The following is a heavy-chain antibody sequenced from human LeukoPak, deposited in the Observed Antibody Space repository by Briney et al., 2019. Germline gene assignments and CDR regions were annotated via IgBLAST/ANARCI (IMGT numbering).Heavy chain of an antibody. V-gene: IGHV3-74*01. CDR3: ARVLGSYLEYYYYGMDV. D-gene: IGHD1-26*01. CDR1: GFTFSRSW. CDR2: INADGSMT. Sequence: GGSLRLSCAASGFTFSRSWMHWVRQAPGKGLVWVSHINADGSMTNYVDSVKGRFTISRDNSKNTLYLQMNSLRAEDTAVYYCARVLGSYLEYYYYGMDVWGQGTTVTVSS. J-gene: IGHJ6*02.